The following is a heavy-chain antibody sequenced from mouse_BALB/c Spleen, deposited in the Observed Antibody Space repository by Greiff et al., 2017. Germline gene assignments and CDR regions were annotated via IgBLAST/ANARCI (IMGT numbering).Heavy chain of an antibody. Sequence: QVQLQQSGAELVRPGASVTLSCKASGYTFTDYEMHWVKQTPVHGLEWIGAIDPETGGTAYNQKFKGKATLTADKSSSTAYMELRSLTSEDSAVYYCTSGDSSGHGAYWGQGTLVTVSA. CDR1: GYTFTDYE. D-gene: IGHD3-2*01. J-gene: IGHJ3*01. V-gene: IGHV1-15*01. CDR3: TSGDSSGHGAY. CDR2: IDPETGGT.